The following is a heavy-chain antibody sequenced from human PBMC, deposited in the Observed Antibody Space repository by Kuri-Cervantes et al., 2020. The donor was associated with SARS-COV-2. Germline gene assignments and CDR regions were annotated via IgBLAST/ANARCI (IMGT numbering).Heavy chain of an antibody. V-gene: IGHV3-48*01. Sequence: GGSLRLSCAASGFTFSSYGMHWVRQAPGKGLEWVSYISSSSSTIYYADSVKGRFTISRDNAKNSLYVQMNSLRAEDTAVYYCARRGGYLPPDAFDIWGQGTMVTVSS. CDR3: ARRGGYLPPDAFDI. CDR1: GFTFSSYG. CDR2: ISSSSSTI. D-gene: IGHD3-16*02. J-gene: IGHJ3*02.